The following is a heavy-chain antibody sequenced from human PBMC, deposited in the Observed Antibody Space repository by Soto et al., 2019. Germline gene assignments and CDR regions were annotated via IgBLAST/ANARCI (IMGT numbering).Heavy chain of an antibody. J-gene: IGHJ4*02. CDR3: ARANYDFWSGYSYYFDY. CDR2: IYYSGST. CDR1: GGSISSGDYY. D-gene: IGHD3-3*01. Sequence: QVQLQESGPGLVKPSQTLSLTCTVSGGSISSGDYYWSWIRQPPGKGLEWIGYIYYSGSTYYNPSLKSRVNISVDTSKNQFSLKLSSVTAADTAVYYCARANYDFWSGYSYYFDYWGQGTLVTVSS. V-gene: IGHV4-30-4*01.